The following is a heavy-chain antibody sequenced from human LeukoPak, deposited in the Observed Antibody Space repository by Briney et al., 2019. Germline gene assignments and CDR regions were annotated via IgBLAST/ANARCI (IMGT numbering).Heavy chain of an antibody. D-gene: IGHD6-13*01. CDR1: GYTYTTDG. V-gene: IGHV1-18*01. CDR3: ARDRGIAEADSFDP. CDR2: IDTYSGKT. J-gene: IGHJ5*02. Sequence: ASVKVSRKASGYTYTTDGISWVRQAPGQGPEWMGWIDTYSGKTNYAQKFQGRVTMTSDTSTSTAYMELRSLRSDDTAVYYCARDRGIAEADSFDPWGQGTLVTVSS.